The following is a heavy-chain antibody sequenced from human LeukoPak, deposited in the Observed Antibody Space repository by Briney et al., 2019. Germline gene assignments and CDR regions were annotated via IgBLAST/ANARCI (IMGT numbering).Heavy chain of an antibody. D-gene: IGHD6-19*01. CDR1: GYTFTSHY. CDR2: INPSGGST. CDR3: ARSIAVADDY. V-gene: IGHV1-46*01. J-gene: IGHJ4*02. Sequence: ASVKVSCKASGYTFTSHYMHWARQAPGQGLAWMGIINPSGGSTSYAQKFQGRVTMTRDTSTSTVYMELSSLRSEDTAVFYCARSIAVADDYWGQGTLVTVSS.